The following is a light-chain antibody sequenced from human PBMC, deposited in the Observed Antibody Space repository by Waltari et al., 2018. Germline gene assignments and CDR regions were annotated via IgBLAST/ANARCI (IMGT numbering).Light chain of an antibody. V-gene: IGKV1-16*01. Sequence: DIQMTQSPSSLSASVGDRVTITCRASQGISNHLAWFKKKPGKAHKSLIYDASILERGVPSRCSGSGSGTDFTLTISSLQPEDFATYYCQQCHNYPRTLGQGTKVEIK. CDR3: QQCHNYPRT. J-gene: IGKJ1*01. CDR1: QGISNH. CDR2: DAS.